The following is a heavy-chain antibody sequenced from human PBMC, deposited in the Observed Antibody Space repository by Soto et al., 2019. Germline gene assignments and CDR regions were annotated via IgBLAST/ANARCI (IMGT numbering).Heavy chain of an antibody. D-gene: IGHD6-6*01. CDR2: ISYDGSNK. CDR1: GFTFSSYG. J-gene: IGHJ6*02. CDR3: AKGGMAARRQEYYYYGMDV. Sequence: GGSLRLSCAASGFTFSSYGMHWVRQAPGKGLEWVAVISYDGSNKYYADSVKGRFTISRDNSKNTLYLQMNSLRAEDTAVYYCAKGGMAARRQEYYYYGMDVWGQGTTVTVSS. V-gene: IGHV3-30*18.